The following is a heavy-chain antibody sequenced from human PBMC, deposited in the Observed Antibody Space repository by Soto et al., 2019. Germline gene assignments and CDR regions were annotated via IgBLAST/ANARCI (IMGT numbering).Heavy chain of an antibody. CDR1: GFTFSSYW. CDR3: ARSFRKHHYDFWSGYSPKTDY. Sequence: PGGSLRLSCAASGFTFSSYWMSWGRQAPWKGLEWVANIKQDGSEKYYVDSVKGRFTISRDNAKNSLYLQMNSLRAEDTAVYYCARSFRKHHYDFWSGYSPKTDYWGQGTLVTVSS. V-gene: IGHV3-7*05. D-gene: IGHD3-3*01. J-gene: IGHJ4*02. CDR2: IKQDGSEK.